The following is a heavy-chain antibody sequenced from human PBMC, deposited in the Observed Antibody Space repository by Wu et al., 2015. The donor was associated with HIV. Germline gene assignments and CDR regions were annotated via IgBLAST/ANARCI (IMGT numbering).Heavy chain of an antibody. J-gene: IGHJ3*02. CDR2: INPNSGGT. CDR3: ARPHLYGDYEGKAFDI. D-gene: IGHD4-17*01. CDR1: GYTFTGYY. Sequence: QVQLVQSGAEVKKPGASVKVSCKASGYTFTGYYMHWVRQAPGQGLEWMGWINPNSGGTNYAQKFQGRVTMTRDTSISTAYMELSRLRSDDTAVYYCARPHLYGDYEGKAFDIWGQGTMVTVSS. V-gene: IGHV1-2*02.